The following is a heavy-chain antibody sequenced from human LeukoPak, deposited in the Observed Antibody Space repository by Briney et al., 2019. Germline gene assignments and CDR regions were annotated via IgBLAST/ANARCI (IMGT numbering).Heavy chain of an antibody. CDR3: AKDRVTMVRGVIKWAFDY. CDR2: ISYDGSNK. CDR1: GFTFSSYG. V-gene: IGHV3-30*18. J-gene: IGHJ4*02. D-gene: IGHD3-10*01. Sequence: QPGRSLRLSCAASGFTFSSYGMHWVRQAPGKGLEWVAVISYDGSNKYYADSVKGQFTISRDNSKNTLYLQMNSLRAEDTAVYYCAKDRVTMVRGVIKWAFDYWGQGTLVTVSS.